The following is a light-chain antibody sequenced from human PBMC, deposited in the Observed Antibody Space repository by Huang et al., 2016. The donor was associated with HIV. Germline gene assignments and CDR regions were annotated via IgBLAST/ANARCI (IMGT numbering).Light chain of an antibody. J-gene: IGKJ4*01. CDR3: QQRVNWPLT. CDR2: DAS. Sequence: EGVLTQSPATLSLSPGERATLSCRASQTVGSDLAWYQQKPGQSPRLLIYDASTRATGIPARFSGSGYGTDFTLTIITLEPEDFAVYYCQQRVNWPLTFGGGTKVEIK. V-gene: IGKV3-11*01. CDR1: QTVGSD.